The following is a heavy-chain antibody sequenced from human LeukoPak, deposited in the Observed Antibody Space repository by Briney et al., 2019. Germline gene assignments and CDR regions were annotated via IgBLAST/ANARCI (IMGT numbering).Heavy chain of an antibody. D-gene: IGHD2-15*01. J-gene: IGHJ4*02. CDR2: IYYSGST. V-gene: IGHV4-39*01. CDR3: ARLLGCSGGSCYFNFDY. Sequence: SETLSLTCTVSGGSISSSSYYWGWIRQPPGKGLGWIGSIYYSGSTYYNPSLKSRVTISVDTSKNQFSLKLSSVTAADTAVYYCARLLGCSGGSCYFNFDYWGQGTLVTVSS. CDR1: GGSISSSSYY.